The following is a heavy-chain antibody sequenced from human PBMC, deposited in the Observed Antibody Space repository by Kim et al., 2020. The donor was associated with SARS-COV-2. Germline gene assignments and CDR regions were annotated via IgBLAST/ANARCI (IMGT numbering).Heavy chain of an antibody. J-gene: IGHJ4*02. CDR2: INPSDGST. Sequence: ASVKVSCKASGYTFTRYYIHWVRQAPGQGLEWMGIINPSDGSTTYAQKFQGRVTMTRDTSTSTVYMESSSLRSEDTAVYYCARGELIGTLNYWGQGTLVTVSS. CDR3: ARGELIGTLNY. D-gene: IGHD1-7*01. CDR1: GYTFTRYY. V-gene: IGHV1-46*01.